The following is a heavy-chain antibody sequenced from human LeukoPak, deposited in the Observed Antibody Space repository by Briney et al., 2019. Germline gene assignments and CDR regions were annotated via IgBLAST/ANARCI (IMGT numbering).Heavy chain of an antibody. V-gene: IGHV3-11*01. D-gene: IGHD5-24*01. CDR3: AGRDVYNSAF. CDR1: GFTFSGYY. CDR2: ITPSGSTI. J-gene: IGHJ4*02. Sequence: GSLRLSCAASGFTFSGYYMSWVRQAPGKGLEWVSYITPSGSTIYYADSVKGRFTISRDDAKNSLYLQMNSLRAEDTAVYFCAGRDVYNSAFWGQGTLVTVSS.